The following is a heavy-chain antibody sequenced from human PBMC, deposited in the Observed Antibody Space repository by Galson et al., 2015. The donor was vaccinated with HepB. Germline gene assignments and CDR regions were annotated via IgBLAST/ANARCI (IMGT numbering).Heavy chain of an antibody. V-gene: IGHV5-51*01. CDR2: IYSDDSDT. D-gene: IGHD4-17*01. CDR1: GYRFPTFW. Sequence: QSGAEVKKPGQSLKISCKGFGYRFPTFWIAWVRQTPGKALEWMGIIYSDDSDTRYSPSFQGLVTMSADPSVNTVYLQWRSLQAWTSGLYCCARHADYCAPYGYYDYWGQGTQVTVSP. CDR3: ARHADYCAPYGYYDY. J-gene: IGHJ4*02.